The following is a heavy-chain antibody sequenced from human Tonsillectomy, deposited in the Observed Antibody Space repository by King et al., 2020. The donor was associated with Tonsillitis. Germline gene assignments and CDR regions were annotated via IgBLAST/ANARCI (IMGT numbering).Heavy chain of an antibody. CDR2: VSAYNDNT. D-gene: IGHD5-18*01. Sequence: QLVQSGAEVKKPGASVKVSCKASGYTFSSYGISWVRQAPGQGLEWMGWVSAYNDNTNYAQKIQGRVTMTTDTSTSTAHMELRSLRSDDTAVYYCASAGVDTDIDNYYYMEVWGKGTTVTVSS. CDR1: GYTFSSYG. J-gene: IGHJ6*03. V-gene: IGHV1-18*01. CDR3: ASAGVDTDIDNYYYMEV.